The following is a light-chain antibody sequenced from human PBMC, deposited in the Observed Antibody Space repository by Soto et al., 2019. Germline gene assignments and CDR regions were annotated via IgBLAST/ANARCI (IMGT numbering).Light chain of an antibody. Sequence: PGERATLSCRASQSVGSYLAWYQHKPGQAPRLLISDASNRATGIPARFSGSGSETDFTLTISSLEPEDSAVYYCQQRSNWPSLTFGGGTKVDIK. CDR3: QQRSNWPSLT. CDR1: QSVGSY. J-gene: IGKJ4*01. CDR2: DAS. V-gene: IGKV3-11*01.